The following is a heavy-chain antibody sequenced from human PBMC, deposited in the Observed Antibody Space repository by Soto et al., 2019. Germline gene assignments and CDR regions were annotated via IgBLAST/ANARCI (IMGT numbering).Heavy chain of an antibody. V-gene: IGHV3-15*01. CDR3: TTHGSGSYYFDY. CDR2: IKSKTDGGTT. CDR1: GFTFSNAW. Sequence: GGSLRLSCAASGFTFSNAWMSWVRPAPGKGLEWVGRIKSKTDGGTTDYAAPVKGRFTISRDDSKNTLYLQMNSLKTEDTAVYYCTTHGSGSYYFDYWGQGTLVTVSS. D-gene: IGHD3-10*01. J-gene: IGHJ4*02.